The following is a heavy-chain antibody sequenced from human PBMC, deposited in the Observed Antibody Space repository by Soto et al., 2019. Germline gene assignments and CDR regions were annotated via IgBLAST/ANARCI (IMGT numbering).Heavy chain of an antibody. D-gene: IGHD2-2*01. CDR2: INAGNGNT. CDR1: GYTFTSYA. Sequence: ASVKVSCKASGYTFTSYAMHWVRQAPGQRLEWMGWINAGNGNTKYSQKFQGRVTITRDTSISTAYMELSRLRSDDTAVYYCARAGIVVVPAAHDAFDIWGQGTMVTVSS. V-gene: IGHV1-3*01. J-gene: IGHJ3*02. CDR3: ARAGIVVVPAAHDAFDI.